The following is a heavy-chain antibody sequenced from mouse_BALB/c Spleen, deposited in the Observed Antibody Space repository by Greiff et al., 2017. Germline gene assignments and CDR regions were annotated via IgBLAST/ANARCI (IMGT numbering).Heavy chain of an antibody. CDR2: IWAGGST. J-gene: IGHJ4*01. CDR1: GFSLTSYG. CDR3: ALIDNGNCVRAMDY. V-gene: IGHV2-9*02. Sequence: VQGVESGPGLVAPSQSLSITCTVSGFSLTSYGVSWVRQPPGKGLEWLGVIWAGGSTNYNSALMSRLSISKDNSKSQVFLKMNSLQTDDTAMYYCALIDNGNCVRAMDYWGQGTSVTVSS. D-gene: IGHD2-1*01.